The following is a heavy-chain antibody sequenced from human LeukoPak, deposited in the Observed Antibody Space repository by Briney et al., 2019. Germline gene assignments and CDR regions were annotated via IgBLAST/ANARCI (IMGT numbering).Heavy chain of an antibody. Sequence: SETLSLTCTVSGDSISSGDYYWSWIRPPAGKGLEWIGRISSSGSTNYNPSLKSRVTISVDTSKNQFSLKLSSVTAADTAVYYCARDLLWFGDRWFDPWGQGTLVTVSS. CDR2: ISSSGST. CDR1: GDSISSGDYY. V-gene: IGHV4-61*02. CDR3: ARDLLWFGDRWFDP. J-gene: IGHJ5*02. D-gene: IGHD3-10*01.